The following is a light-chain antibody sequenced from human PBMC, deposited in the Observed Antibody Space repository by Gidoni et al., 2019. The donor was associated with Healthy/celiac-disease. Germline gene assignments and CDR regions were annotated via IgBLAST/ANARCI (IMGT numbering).Light chain of an antibody. V-gene: IGLV2-23*01. CDR1: SSDVGSYNL. Sequence: QSALTQPASVSGSPGQSITISCTGTSSDVGSYNLVSWYQQHPGKAPKLMIYAGSKRPSGVSNRFSGSKSGNTASLTISGLQAEDESDYYCFSYAGSSTVVFGVGTKLTVL. CDR3: FSYAGSSTVV. CDR2: AGS. J-gene: IGLJ2*01.